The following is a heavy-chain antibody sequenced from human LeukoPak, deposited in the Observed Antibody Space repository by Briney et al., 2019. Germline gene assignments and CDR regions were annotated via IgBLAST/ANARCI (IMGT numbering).Heavy chain of an antibody. CDR2: INHSGST. J-gene: IGHJ1*01. CDR1: GGSFSGYY. V-gene: IGHV4-34*01. Sequence: SETLSLTCAVYGGSFSGYYWSWIRQPPGKGLEWIGEINHSGSTNYNPSLKSRVTISVDTSKNQFSLKLSSVTAADTAVYYCARGRRGSGWYSPAGAEYFQHWGQGTLVTVSS. D-gene: IGHD6-19*01. CDR3: ARGRRGSGWYSPAGAEYFQH.